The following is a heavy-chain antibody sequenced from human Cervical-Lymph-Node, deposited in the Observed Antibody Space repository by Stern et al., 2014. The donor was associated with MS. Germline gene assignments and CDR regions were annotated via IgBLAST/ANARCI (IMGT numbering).Heavy chain of an antibody. Sequence: VQLVQSGADVKKPGSSVKVSCKASGGTFSSSYAVSWVRQAPGQGLEWMGRIIPIIGLPNYAQKFQSRLTITAANSTSTVYMELTSLTPEDTAVYYCARGIVSNRPAATLHNLFDPWGQGTLVTVYS. CDR2: IIPIIGLP. CDR1: GGTFSSSYA. V-gene: IGHV1-69*04. CDR3: ARGIVSNRPAATLHNLFDP. D-gene: IGHD2-15*01. J-gene: IGHJ5*02.